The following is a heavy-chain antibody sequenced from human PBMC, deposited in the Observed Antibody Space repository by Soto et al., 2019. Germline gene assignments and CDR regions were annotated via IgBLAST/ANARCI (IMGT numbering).Heavy chain of an antibody. CDR3: ARVLRYFDWLYYYYYYGIDV. J-gene: IGHJ6*02. V-gene: IGHV1-8*01. CDR2: MNPNSGNT. Sequence: GASVKVSCKASGYTFTSHDINWVRQATGQGLEWMGWMNPNSGNTGYAQKFQGRVTMTRNTSISTAYMELSSLRSEDTAVYYCARVLRYFDWLYYYYYYGIDVWGQGTTVTVS. D-gene: IGHD3-9*01. CDR1: GYTFTSHD.